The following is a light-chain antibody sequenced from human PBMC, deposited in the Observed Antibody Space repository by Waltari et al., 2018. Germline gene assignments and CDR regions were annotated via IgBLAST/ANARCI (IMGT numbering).Light chain of an antibody. Sequence: SYGLTQAPSVSVSPGQTARITCSGDTLPKEYAYWYQQKPGQAPVLVIYKDRERPSGIPGRFSGSRAGTTVALTINGVQAEDEAEYYCQSSDSSGSYVLFGGGTKLTVL. CDR1: TLPKEY. J-gene: IGLJ3*02. CDR2: KDR. V-gene: IGLV3-25*03. CDR3: QSSDSSGSYVL.